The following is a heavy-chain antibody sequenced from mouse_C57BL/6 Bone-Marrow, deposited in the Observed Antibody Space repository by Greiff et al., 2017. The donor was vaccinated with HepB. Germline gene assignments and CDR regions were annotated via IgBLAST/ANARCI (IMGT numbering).Heavy chain of an antibody. J-gene: IGHJ4*01. CDR2: IDPANGNT. Sequence: VQLQQSVAELVRPGASVKLSCTASGFNIKNTYMHWVKQRPEQGLEWIGRIDPANGNTKYGPKFKGKATITADTSSNTAYLQLSSLTSEDPAIYYCAPYYYGSSYDAMDYWGQGTSVTVSS. D-gene: IGHD1-1*01. CDR3: APYYYGSSYDAMDY. V-gene: IGHV14-3*01. CDR1: GFNIKNTY.